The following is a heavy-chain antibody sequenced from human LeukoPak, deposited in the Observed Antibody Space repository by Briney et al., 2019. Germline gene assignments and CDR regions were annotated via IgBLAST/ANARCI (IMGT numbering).Heavy chain of an antibody. Sequence: GGSLRLSCAASGFTFSSYWMSWVRQAPGKGLEWVANIKQDGSEKYYVDSVKGRFTISRDSAKNSLYLQMNSLRAEDTAVYYCAKLVVPAAIRGGAFDIWGQGTMVTVSS. CDR2: IKQDGSEK. CDR1: GFTFSSYW. CDR3: AKLVVPAAIRGGAFDI. V-gene: IGHV3-7*03. J-gene: IGHJ3*02. D-gene: IGHD2-2*01.